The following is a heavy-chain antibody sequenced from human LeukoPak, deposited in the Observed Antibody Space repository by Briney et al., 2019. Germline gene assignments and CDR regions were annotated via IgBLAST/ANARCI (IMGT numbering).Heavy chain of an antibody. CDR2: ICGGGGCT. J-gene: IGHJ4*02. Sequence: GGSLRLSCEASELTFNTYAIYGFRKPPGKGRGWVSVICGGGGCTYYADSVKGRFTISRDNSKNTVYLQMNSLTADDTAVYYCAKTTVGYSSGRYPGWPADCWGQGTLVTVSS. CDR3: AKTTVGYSSGRYPGWPADC. CDR1: ELTFNTYA. D-gene: IGHD6-19*01. V-gene: IGHV3-23*01.